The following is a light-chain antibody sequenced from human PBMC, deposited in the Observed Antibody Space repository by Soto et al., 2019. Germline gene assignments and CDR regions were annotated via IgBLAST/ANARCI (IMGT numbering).Light chain of an antibody. CDR1: SANIGRNT. Sequence: QSVLTQPPSGSGTPGQRVTISCSGSSANIGRNTVNWYQQIQGTAPKLLMYTDNQRPSGGPARFSASKSGTSASLAISGLQSEDEADDYCAAWDDSLKGVVFGGGTKLTVL. J-gene: IGLJ2*01. CDR2: TDN. CDR3: AAWDDSLKGVV. V-gene: IGLV1-44*01.